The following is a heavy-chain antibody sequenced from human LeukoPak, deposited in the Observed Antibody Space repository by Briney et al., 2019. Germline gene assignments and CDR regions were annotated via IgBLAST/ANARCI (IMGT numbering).Heavy chain of an antibody. Sequence: ASVKVSCKASGYTFTGYYIHWVRQAPGHGLEWMGWINPNSGGTNYARKFQDRVTMPRDTSINTAYMEMSRLTSDDTAVYYCARASGYSGYFPFDSWGQGTLVTVSS. CDR1: GYTFTGYY. V-gene: IGHV1-2*02. CDR2: INPNSGGT. J-gene: IGHJ4*02. CDR3: ARASGYSGYFPFDS. D-gene: IGHD5-12*01.